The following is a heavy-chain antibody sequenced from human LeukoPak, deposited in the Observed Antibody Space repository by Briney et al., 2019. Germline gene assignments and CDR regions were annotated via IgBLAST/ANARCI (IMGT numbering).Heavy chain of an antibody. V-gene: IGHV4-59*12. CDR1: GGSISSYY. Sequence: SETLSLTCTVSGGSISSYYWSWIRQPPGKGLEWIGYIYYSGSTNYNPSLKSRVTISVDTSKNQFSLKLSSVTAADTAVYYCARVSTTNWYFDLWGRGTLVTVSS. CDR2: IYYSGST. J-gene: IGHJ2*01. D-gene: IGHD5/OR15-5a*01. CDR3: ARVSTTNWYFDL.